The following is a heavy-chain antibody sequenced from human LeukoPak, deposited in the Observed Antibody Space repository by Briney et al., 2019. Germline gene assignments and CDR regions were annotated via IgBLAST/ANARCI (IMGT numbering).Heavy chain of an antibody. D-gene: IGHD6-19*01. CDR1: GYSFTGYW. CDR2: IYPGDSDT. CDR3: ARTKKYSSGWYKGDAFDI. V-gene: IGHV5-51*01. Sequence: GESLKISCKGSGYSFTGYWIGWVRQMPGKGLEWMGIIYPGDSDTRYSPSFQGQVTISADKSISTAYLQWSSLKASDTAMYYCARTKKYSSGWYKGDAFDIWGQGTMVTVSS. J-gene: IGHJ3*02.